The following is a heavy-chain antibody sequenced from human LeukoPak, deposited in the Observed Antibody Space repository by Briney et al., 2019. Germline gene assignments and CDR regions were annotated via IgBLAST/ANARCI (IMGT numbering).Heavy chain of an antibody. J-gene: IGHJ4*02. D-gene: IGHD6-19*01. CDR3: ARAEKAVTGTLDY. V-gene: IGHV4-59*01. CDR1: GDSISNYY. CDR2: MYNRGST. Sequence: PSETPSLTCTVSGDSISNYYWSWIRQSPGKKLEWIGYMYNRGSTIYNPSLKSRVTISTDTSKNQFSLRLTSVTAADTAVYYCARAEKAVTGTLDYWGQGTLITVSS.